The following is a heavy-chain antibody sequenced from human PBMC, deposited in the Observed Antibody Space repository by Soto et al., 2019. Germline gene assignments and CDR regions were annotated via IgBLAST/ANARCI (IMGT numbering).Heavy chain of an antibody. V-gene: IGHV5-51*01. J-gene: IGHJ4*02. CDR1: GYSFTNFW. CDR3: APGGYNYGVLYLDH. CDR2: IYPGDSET. D-gene: IGHD5-18*01. Sequence: PGESLKISCKGSGYSFTNFWVAWVRQMPGKGLECLGLIYPGDSETRYSPSFQGHVTISADKSVTTAYLQWSSLQASDTAIYFCAPGGYNYGVLYLDHWGPGTLVTVSS.